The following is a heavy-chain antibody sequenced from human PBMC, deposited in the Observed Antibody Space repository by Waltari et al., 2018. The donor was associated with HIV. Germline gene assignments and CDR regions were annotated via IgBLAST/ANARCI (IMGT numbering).Heavy chain of an antibody. CDR3: TRGVRYLGP. Sequence: EMKLLDVGRRLIQPGGSLRLSCFVSNFSVSSNYFTWVRQSPTRGLEWVATIYPDGTTHYPNSVKDRVVISRYTSKNIVFLLMKYLLFDDSAKYFCTRGVRYLGPWGQGTQVTVSS. V-gene: IGHV3-53*05. CDR2: IYPDGTT. CDR1: NFSVSSNY. J-gene: IGHJ5*02. D-gene: IGHD3-16*02.